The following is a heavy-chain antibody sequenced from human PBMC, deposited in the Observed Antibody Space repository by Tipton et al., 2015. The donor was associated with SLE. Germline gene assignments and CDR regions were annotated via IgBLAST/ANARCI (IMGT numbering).Heavy chain of an antibody. CDR3: ARVIPSGGWYQRFYFDY. V-gene: IGHV3-53*01. D-gene: IGHD6-19*01. J-gene: IGHJ4*02. CDR2: IYDSGRT. CDR1: GFTVSTNY. Sequence: GSLRLSCAASGFTVSTNYLTWVRQIPGKGLEWVSLIYDSGRTFYADSGKGRFTISKDNSKNTLYLQMNSLRAEDTAVYFCARVIPSGGWYQRFYFDYWGQGTPVNVSS.